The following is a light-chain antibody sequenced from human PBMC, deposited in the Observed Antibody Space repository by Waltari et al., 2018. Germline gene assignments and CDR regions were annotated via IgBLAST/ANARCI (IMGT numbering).Light chain of an antibody. CDR3: SPYTTSSAPGV. Sequence: QSALTQPASVSGSPGQSITISCSGTDSDVGASDFVSCYQQHPGKAPHLIIYEGSTRSSGISNRLSASKAGNTASRTISGLQAEDEADNYCSPYTTSSAPGVFGTGTRVTVL. CDR1: DSDVGASDF. CDR2: EGS. J-gene: IGLJ1*01. V-gene: IGLV2-14*01.